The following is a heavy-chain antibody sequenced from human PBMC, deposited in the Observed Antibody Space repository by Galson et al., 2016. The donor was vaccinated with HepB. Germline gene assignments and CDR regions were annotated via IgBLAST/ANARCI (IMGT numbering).Heavy chain of an antibody. CDR1: GFTFSSYG. V-gene: IGHV3-33*01. CDR3: AREGDSGSYYVLDY. CDR2: IWYDGSND. J-gene: IGHJ4*02. D-gene: IGHD1-26*01. Sequence: SLRLSCAASGFTFSSYGMHWVRQAPGKGLEWVAVIWYDGSNDYYEDSVKGRFTISRDNSRNTLYLQMNSLRAEDTAVYYCAREGDSGSYYVLDYWGQGTLVTVSS.